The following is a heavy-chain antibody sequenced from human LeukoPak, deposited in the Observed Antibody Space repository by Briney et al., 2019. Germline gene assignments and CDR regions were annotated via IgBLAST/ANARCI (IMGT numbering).Heavy chain of an antibody. Sequence: ASVKVSCKASGYTLTDYYMHWVRQAPGQGLEWMGRINPNSGGTNYAQKFQGRVTMTRDTSNSTVYMELSRLRSDDTAVYYCARVGYYESSGYYEYWGQGTLVTVSS. D-gene: IGHD3-22*01. CDR3: ARVGYYESSGYYEY. CDR2: INPNSGGT. V-gene: IGHV1-2*06. CDR1: GYTLTDYY. J-gene: IGHJ4*02.